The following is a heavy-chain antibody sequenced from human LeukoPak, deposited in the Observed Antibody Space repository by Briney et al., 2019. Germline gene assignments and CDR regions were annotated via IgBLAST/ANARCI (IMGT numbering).Heavy chain of an antibody. CDR1: AFTFSSYS. V-gene: IGHV3-21*01. J-gene: IGHJ4*02. CDR2: ISSSSSYI. CDR3: AREGLAAAAYDY. D-gene: IGHD6-25*01. Sequence: PGGSLRPSCAPSAFTFSSYSMNWVRQAPGKGLEWVSSISSSSSYIYYADSVKGRFTISRDNATNSLYLQMNSLRAEDTALYYCAREGLAAAAYDYWGQGTLVTVSS.